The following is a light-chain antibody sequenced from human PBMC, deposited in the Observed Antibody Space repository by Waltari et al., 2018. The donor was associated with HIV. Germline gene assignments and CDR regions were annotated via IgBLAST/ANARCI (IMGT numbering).Light chain of an antibody. V-gene: IGLV7-46*01. J-gene: IGLJ2*01. Sequence: QVVVTQEPSLTVSPGGTVTLTCCSSTGSVTSRHYPYWFQQKPCQAPRTLVFDTSHKQPRPHRGCSGSSRGAKVPLTFSGAQPEDEAEYHCLLSYARALVVFGGVNKLTVL. CDR1: TGSVTSRHY. CDR2: DTS. CDR3: LLSYARALVV.